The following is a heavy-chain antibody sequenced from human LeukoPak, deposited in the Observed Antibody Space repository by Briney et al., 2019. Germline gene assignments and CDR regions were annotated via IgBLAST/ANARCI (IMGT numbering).Heavy chain of an antibody. D-gene: IGHD3-22*01. Sequence: GRSLRLSCAASGFTFSSYGMHWVRQAPGKGLEWVAVISYDGSNKYYADSVKGRFTISRDNSKNTLFLQMNSLRAEDTAVYYCAKDQYYYDSSGYLFDYWGQGTLVTVSS. CDR2: ISYDGSNK. V-gene: IGHV3-30*18. CDR3: AKDQYYYDSSGYLFDY. J-gene: IGHJ4*02. CDR1: GFTFSSYG.